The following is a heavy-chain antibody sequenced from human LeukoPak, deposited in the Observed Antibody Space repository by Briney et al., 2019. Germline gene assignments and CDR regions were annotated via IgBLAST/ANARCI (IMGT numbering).Heavy chain of an antibody. CDR3: ARVAGGDWYYFDF. J-gene: IGHJ4*02. D-gene: IGHD2-21*02. Sequence: ASVKVSCKASGYTFTAYYMHWVRQAPGQGLEWMGRINLNSGGTNSAQKFQGRVTMTRDTSISAAYMELSRLGSDDTAVYYCARVAGGDWYYFDFWGQGTLVTVSS. V-gene: IGHV1-2*06. CDR1: GYTFTAYY. CDR2: INLNSGGT.